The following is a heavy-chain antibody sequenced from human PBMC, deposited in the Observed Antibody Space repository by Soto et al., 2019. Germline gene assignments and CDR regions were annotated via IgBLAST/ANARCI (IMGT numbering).Heavy chain of an antibody. V-gene: IGHV3-7*01. J-gene: IGHJ5*02. CDR1: GFTFSSYW. D-gene: IGHD6-6*01. Sequence: GGSLRLSCAASGFTFSSYWMSWVRQAPGKGLEWVANIKQDGSEKYYVDSVKGRFTISRDNAKNSLYLQMNSLRAEDTAVYYCARSIAARLNWFVLWGQGTLVTVSS. CDR2: IKQDGSEK. CDR3: ARSIAARLNWFVL.